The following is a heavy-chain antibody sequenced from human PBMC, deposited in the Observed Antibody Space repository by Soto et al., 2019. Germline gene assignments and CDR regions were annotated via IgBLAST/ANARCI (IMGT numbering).Heavy chain of an antibody. Sequence: GGSLRLSCAASGFTFSDYYMSWIRQAPGKGLEWVSSISSSGSNIYYADSVKGRFTISRDNAKNSLYLQMNNLRAEDTAVYYCARGKNHMATVTNFDYWGQGTLVTVSS. V-gene: IGHV3-11*01. CDR2: ISSSGSNI. D-gene: IGHD4-17*01. J-gene: IGHJ4*02. CDR3: ARGKNHMATVTNFDY. CDR1: GFTFSDYY.